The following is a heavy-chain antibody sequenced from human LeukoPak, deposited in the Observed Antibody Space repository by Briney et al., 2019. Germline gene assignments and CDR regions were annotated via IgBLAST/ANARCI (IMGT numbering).Heavy chain of an antibody. D-gene: IGHD4-23*01. CDR1: GGSISSGSYD. V-gene: IGHV4-39*07. CDR3: ARGPTVVTPLDY. J-gene: IGHJ4*02. CDR2: IYHSGST. Sequence: SETLSLTCTVSGGSISSGSYDWGWIRQPPGKGLEWIGSIYHSGSTYYNPSLKSRVTISVDTSKNQFSLKLSSVTAADTAVYYCARGPTVVTPLDYWGQGTLVTVSS.